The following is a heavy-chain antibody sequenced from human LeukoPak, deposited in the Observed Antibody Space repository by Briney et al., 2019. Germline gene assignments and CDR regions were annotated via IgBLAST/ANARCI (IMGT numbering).Heavy chain of an antibody. D-gene: IGHD2-15*01. Sequence: SETLSLTCAVYGGSFSGYYWSWIRQPPGKGLEWIGEINHSGSTNYNPSLKSRVTISVDTSKSQFSLKLSSVTAADTAVYYCARGVGSEVVWFDPWGQGTLVTVSS. CDR2: INHSGST. V-gene: IGHV4-34*01. CDR1: GGSFSGYY. CDR3: ARGVGSEVVWFDP. J-gene: IGHJ5*02.